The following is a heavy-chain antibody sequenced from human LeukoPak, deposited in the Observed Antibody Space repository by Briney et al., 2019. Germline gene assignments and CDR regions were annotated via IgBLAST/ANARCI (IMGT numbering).Heavy chain of an antibody. V-gene: IGHV1-46*01. J-gene: IGHJ4*02. Sequence: AASVKVSCKASGYTFTSYYMHWVRQAPGQGLEWMGIINPSGGSTSYAQKFQGRVTMTRDMSTSTVYMELSSLRSEDTAVYYCARGQGELHTEGYFDYWGQGTLVTVSS. CDR3: ARGQGELHTEGYFDY. CDR1: GYTFTSYY. CDR2: INPSGGST. D-gene: IGHD1-26*01.